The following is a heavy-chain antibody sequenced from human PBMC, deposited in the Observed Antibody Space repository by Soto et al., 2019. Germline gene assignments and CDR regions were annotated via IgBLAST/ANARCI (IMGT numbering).Heavy chain of an antibody. CDR2: IIPIFGTA. CDR3: ARAVIAARLGAPKTYYYYYGMDV. CDR1: GGTFSSYA. D-gene: IGHD6-6*01. V-gene: IGHV1-69*13. J-gene: IGHJ6*02. Sequence: SVKVSCKASGGTFSSYAISWVRQAPGQGLEWMGGIIPIFGTANYAQKFQGRVTITADESTSTAYMELSSLRSEDTAVYYCARAVIAARLGAPKTYYYYYGMDVWGQGTTVTVSS.